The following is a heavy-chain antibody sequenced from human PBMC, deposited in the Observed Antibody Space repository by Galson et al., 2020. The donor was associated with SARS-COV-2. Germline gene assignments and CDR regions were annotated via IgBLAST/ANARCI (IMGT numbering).Heavy chain of an antibody. D-gene: IGHD2-21*01. CDR3: ARHRGRFYGDTVVVIGEIDH. CDR1: GYLFSNYL. Sequence: GESLKISCKGSGYLFSNYLIGWVRQKPGKGLWWMGIIYPDDCDSTNSPSLEGQVTISVDKSINTAYLQWSSLKASDTAVYYCARHRGRFYGDTVVVIGEIDHWGQGTLVTVYS. V-gene: IGHV5-51*01. J-gene: IGHJ4*02. CDR2: IYPDDCDS.